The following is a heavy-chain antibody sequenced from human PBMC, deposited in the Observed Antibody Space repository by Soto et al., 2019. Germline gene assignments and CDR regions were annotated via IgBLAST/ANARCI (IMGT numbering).Heavy chain of an antibody. V-gene: IGHV4-30-4*01. CDR1: GGSISSGDYY. CDR3: ARDRFGGSYGEYYFDY. J-gene: IGHJ4*02. Sequence: SETLSLTCTVSGGSISSGDYYWSWIRQPPGKGLEWIGYIYYSGSTYYNPSLKSRVTISVDTSKNQFSLKLSSVTAADTAVYYCARDRFGGSYGEYYFDYWGQGTLVTVSS. CDR2: IYYSGST. D-gene: IGHD1-26*01.